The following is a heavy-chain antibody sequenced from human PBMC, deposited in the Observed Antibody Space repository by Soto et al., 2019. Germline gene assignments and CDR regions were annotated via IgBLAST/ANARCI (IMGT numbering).Heavy chain of an antibody. Sequence: QGQLLQSGDEVKKPGASVRVSCRASGYDFTSYGISWVRQAPGQGLEWVSWISAYNGKRDTAQKFQGRVTMTLDTSTDTAHMELGDLTSADTAFDYCARGRIVASIHDAFEIWGQGTMVAVSS. CDR3: ARGRIVASIHDAFEI. J-gene: IGHJ3*02. CDR1: GYDFTSYG. CDR2: ISAYNGKR. V-gene: IGHV1-18*01. D-gene: IGHD2-21*01.